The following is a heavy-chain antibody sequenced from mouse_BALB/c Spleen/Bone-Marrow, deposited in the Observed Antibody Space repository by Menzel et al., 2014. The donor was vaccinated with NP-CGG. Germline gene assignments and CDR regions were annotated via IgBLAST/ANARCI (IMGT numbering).Heavy chain of an antibody. J-gene: IGHJ4*01. Sequence: LVKTGASVKISCKASGYSFTGYYMHWVKPSHGKSLEWIGYISCYNGATSYNQKFKGKATFTVDTSSSTAYMQLNSLTSEDSAVYYCARKKYGIPYAMDYWGQGTSVTVSS. CDR3: ARKKYGIPYAMDY. V-gene: IGHV1S34*01. CDR2: ISCYNGAT. CDR1: GYSFTGYY. D-gene: IGHD2-10*02.